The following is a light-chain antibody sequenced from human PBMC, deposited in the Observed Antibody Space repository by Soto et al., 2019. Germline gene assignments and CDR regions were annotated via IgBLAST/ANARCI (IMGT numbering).Light chain of an antibody. CDR2: DAF. V-gene: IGKV3-15*01. J-gene: IGKJ4*01. Sequence: EKVRTQSPATLSVSPGERATLSCRASQNVKTRLAWYQQKPGQAPRLLIYDAFTRATGIPARFSGSASGTDFTLTISSLQSEDFAVYYCQQYDEWPLTFGGGTKVEIK. CDR3: QQYDEWPLT. CDR1: QNVKTR.